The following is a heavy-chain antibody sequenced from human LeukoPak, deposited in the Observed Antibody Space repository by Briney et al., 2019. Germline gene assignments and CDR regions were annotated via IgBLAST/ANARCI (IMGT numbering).Heavy chain of an antibody. Sequence: ASVKVSCKASVYTFTGYYMHWVRQAPGQGLEWMGWINPNSGGTNYAQKFQGRVTMTRDTSISTAYMELSRLRSDDTAVYYCAREGAWGYGNAFDIWGQGTMVTVSS. J-gene: IGHJ3*02. CDR3: AREGAWGYGNAFDI. V-gene: IGHV1-2*02. CDR1: VYTFTGYY. D-gene: IGHD7-27*01. CDR2: INPNSGGT.